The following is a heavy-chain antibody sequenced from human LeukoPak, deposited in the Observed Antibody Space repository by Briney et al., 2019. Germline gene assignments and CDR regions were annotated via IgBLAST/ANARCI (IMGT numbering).Heavy chain of an antibody. CDR3: ASESKSTNYYDSSGYYY. CDR1: GGSFSGYY. D-gene: IGHD3-22*01. Sequence: SETLSLTCAVYGGSFSGYYWSWIRQPPGKGLEWIGEINHSGSTNYNPSLKSRVTISVDTSKNQFSLKLSSVTAADTAVYYCASESKSTNYYDSSGYYYWGQGTLVTVSS. CDR2: INHSGST. J-gene: IGHJ4*02. V-gene: IGHV4-34*01.